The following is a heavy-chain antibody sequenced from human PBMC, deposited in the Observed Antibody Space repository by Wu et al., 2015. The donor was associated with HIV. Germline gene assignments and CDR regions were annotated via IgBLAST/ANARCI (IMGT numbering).Heavy chain of an antibody. Sequence: QVQLVQSGAEVKKPGSSVKVSCKASGGTFSSYAISWVRQAPGQGLEWMGGIIPIFGTANYAQKFQGRVTITTDESTSTAYMELSSLRSEDTAVYYCARPGRPYYYDSSGYDYWGQGNAGHRLL. V-gene: IGHV1-69*05. J-gene: IGHJ4*02. CDR1: GGTFSSYA. CDR2: IIPIFGTA. CDR3: ARPGRPYYYDSSGYDY. D-gene: IGHD3-22*01.